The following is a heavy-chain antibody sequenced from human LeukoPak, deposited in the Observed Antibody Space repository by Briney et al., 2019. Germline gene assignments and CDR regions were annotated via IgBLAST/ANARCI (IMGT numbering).Heavy chain of an antibody. V-gene: IGHV4-30-4*08. CDR2: IYYSGST. D-gene: IGHD3-3*01. J-gene: IGHJ3*02. CDR1: GGSISSGDYY. Sequence: PSQTLSLTCTVSGGSISSGDYYWSWIRQPPGKGLEWIGYIYYSGSTYYNPSLKSRITISVDTSKNQFSLKLTSVTAADTALYYCARVGFGVIIPPYAFDIWGQGTMVTVSS. CDR3: ARVGFGVIIPPYAFDI.